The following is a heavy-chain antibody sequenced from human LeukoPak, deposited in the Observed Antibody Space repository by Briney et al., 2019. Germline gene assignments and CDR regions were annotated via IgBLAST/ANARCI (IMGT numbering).Heavy chain of an antibody. V-gene: IGHV1-46*01. D-gene: IGHD6-19*01. CDR2: INPSGGST. CDR1: GYTFTSYY. J-gene: IGHJ4*02. Sequence: ASVKVSCKASGYTFTSYYMHWVRQAPGQGLEWMGIINPSGGSTSYAQKLQGRVTMTRDTSTSTVYMELSSLRSEDTAVYYCAREAVAGTDFDYWGQGTLVTVSS. CDR3: AREAVAGTDFDY.